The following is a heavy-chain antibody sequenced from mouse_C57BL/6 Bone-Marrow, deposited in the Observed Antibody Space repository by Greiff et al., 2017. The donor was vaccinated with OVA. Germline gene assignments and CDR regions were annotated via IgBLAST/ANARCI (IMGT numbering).Heavy chain of an antibody. J-gene: IGHJ3*01. CDR3: ARLSWDGAY. CDR1: GFTFSSYG. D-gene: IGHD4-1*01. CDR2: ISSGGSYT. V-gene: IGHV5-6*01. Sequence: EVQLVESGGDLVKPGGSLKLSCAASGFTFSSYGMSWVRQTPDKRLEWVATISSGGSYTYYPDSVKGRCTVTRNNAKNTLYLQMSSLKSEDTAMYYCARLSWDGAYWDQGTLVTVSA.